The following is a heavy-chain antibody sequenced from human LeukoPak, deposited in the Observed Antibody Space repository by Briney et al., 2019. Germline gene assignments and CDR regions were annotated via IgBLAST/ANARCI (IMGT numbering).Heavy chain of an antibody. CDR3: ARGGGYYTPYYFDY. D-gene: IGHD3-10*01. CDR1: GYTFTSYG. V-gene: IGHV1-18*01. Sequence: ASVKVSCKASGYTFTSYGISWVRQAPGQGLEWMGWISAYNGNTNHAQKLQGRVTMTTDTSTSTAYMELSSLRSEDTAVYYCARGGGYYTPYYFDYWGQGTLVTVSS. J-gene: IGHJ4*02. CDR2: ISAYNGNT.